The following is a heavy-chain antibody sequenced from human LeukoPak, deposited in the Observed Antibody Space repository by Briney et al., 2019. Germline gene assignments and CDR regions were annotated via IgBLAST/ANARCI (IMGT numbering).Heavy chain of an antibody. Sequence: GGSLRLSCAASGFTLISYWMSWVRQAPGKGLEWVAKIKPDGSEKYYVDSLKGRLPISRDNGKNSVYLQMNSLRAEDTAVYYCARSGGNIYDRALDIWGQGTMVTVSS. CDR2: IKPDGSEK. CDR3: ARSGGNIYDRALDI. D-gene: IGHD3-10*02. V-gene: IGHV3-7*01. CDR1: GFTLISYW. J-gene: IGHJ3*02.